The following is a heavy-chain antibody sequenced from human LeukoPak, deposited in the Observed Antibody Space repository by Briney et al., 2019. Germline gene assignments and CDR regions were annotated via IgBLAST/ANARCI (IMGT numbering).Heavy chain of an antibody. V-gene: IGHV3-53*01. CDR3: AGTTCGGDCYSKY. CDR1: GFTVSSNY. CDR2: IYSGGRT. Sequence: PGGSLRLSCAASGFTVSSNYMSWVRQAPGKGLEWVSVIYSGGRTYYADSVKGRFTVSRDNSKNTLYLQMNSLRAEDTAVYYCAGTTCGGDCYSKYWGQGTQVTVSS. D-gene: IGHD2-21*02. J-gene: IGHJ4*02.